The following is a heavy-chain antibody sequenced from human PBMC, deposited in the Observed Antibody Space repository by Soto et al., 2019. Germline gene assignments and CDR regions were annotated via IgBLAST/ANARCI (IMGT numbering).Heavy chain of an antibody. CDR2: ISAHNGNT. J-gene: IGHJ4*02. Sequence: QVHLVQSGAEVKKPGASVKVSCKASGYTFTSYGITWVRQAPGQGLEWMGWISAHNGNTDYAQKLQGRVIVTRDTSASTAYRELRSLIFDDTAVYYCARGRYGDYWGQGALVTVPS. CDR3: ARGRYGDY. D-gene: IGHD1-1*01. V-gene: IGHV1-18*01. CDR1: GYTFTSYG.